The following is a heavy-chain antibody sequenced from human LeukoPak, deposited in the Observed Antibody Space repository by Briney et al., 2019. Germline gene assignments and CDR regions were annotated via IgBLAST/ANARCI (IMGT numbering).Heavy chain of an antibody. D-gene: IGHD4-11*01. J-gene: IGHJ4*02. CDR1: GGSISSYY. CDR2: VYYSGST. CDR3: ARRSKTRIDY. Sequence: PSETLSLTCTVSGGSISSYYWNWIRQPPGKALEWIGYVYYSGSTTYNPSLKSRVTISVDTSKNQFSLKLSSVTAADTAVYYCARRSKTRIDYWGQGTLVTVSS. V-gene: IGHV4-59*12.